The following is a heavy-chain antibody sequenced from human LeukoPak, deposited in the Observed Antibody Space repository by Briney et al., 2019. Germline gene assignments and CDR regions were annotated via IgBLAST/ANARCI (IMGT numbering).Heavy chain of an antibody. Sequence: PGASLRLSCAASGFTFTTYAMNWVRQAPGKGLEWVSAISNSGGSTYYADSVKGRFTISRDNPKNTLYLQMNSLRAEDTARYYCAKYKLLSGGFDSWGQGTLVTVSS. J-gene: IGHJ5*01. CDR2: ISNSGGST. D-gene: IGHD1-1*01. CDR3: AKYKLLSGGFDS. V-gene: IGHV3-23*01. CDR1: GFTFTTYA.